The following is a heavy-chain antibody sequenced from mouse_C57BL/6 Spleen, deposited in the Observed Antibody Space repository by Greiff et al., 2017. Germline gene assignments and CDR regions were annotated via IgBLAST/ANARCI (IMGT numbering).Heavy chain of an antibody. CDR1: GYTFTSYW. D-gene: IGHD1-3*01. J-gene: IGHJ2*01. Sequence: QVQLQQPGAELVKPGASVKMSCKASGYTFTSYWITWVKQRPGQGLEWIGDIYPGSGSTNYNEKFKSKATLTVDTSSSTAYLQLSSLTSEDAAVYYCARKVGNYFDCWGQGTTLTVSS. CDR3: ARKVGNYFDC. CDR2: IYPGSGST. V-gene: IGHV1-55*01.